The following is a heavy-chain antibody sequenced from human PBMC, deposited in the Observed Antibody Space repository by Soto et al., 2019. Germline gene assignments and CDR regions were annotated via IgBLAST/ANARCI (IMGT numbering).Heavy chain of an antibody. V-gene: IGHV1-69*01. D-gene: IGHD5-12*01. CDR2: IIPIFGTA. CDR1: GGTFSSYA. Sequence: QVQLVQSGAEVKKPGPSVKVSCKASGGTFSSYAISWVRQAPGQGLEWMGGIIPIFGTANYAQKFQGRVTITADESTSTAYMELSSLRSEDTAVYYCARGVRGYCGYDFESYYYYYGMDVWGQGTTVTVSS. J-gene: IGHJ6*02. CDR3: ARGVRGYCGYDFESYYYYYGMDV.